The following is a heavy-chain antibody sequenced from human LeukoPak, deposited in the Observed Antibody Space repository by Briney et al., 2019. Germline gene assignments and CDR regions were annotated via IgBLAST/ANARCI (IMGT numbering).Heavy chain of an antibody. Sequence: PSETLSLTCAVYGGSFSGYYWSWIRQPPGKGLEWIGEINHSGSTNYNPSLKSRVTISVDTSKNQFSLKLSSVTAADTAVYYCARGVLGDFWSGYPVDYWGQGTLVTVSS. V-gene: IGHV4-34*01. CDR1: GGSFSGYY. J-gene: IGHJ4*02. CDR3: ARGVLGDFWSGYPVDY. CDR2: INHSGST. D-gene: IGHD3-3*01.